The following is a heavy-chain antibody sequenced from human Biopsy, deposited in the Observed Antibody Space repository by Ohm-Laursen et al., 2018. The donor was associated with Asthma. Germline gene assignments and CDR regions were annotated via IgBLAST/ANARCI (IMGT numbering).Heavy chain of an antibody. CDR3: ARCQVGYSSGWSLLLKKIYYSGMDV. CDR1: GGTFSNFA. J-gene: IGHJ6*02. D-gene: IGHD6-19*01. V-gene: IGHV1-69*13. CDR2: IMTVFGTT. Sequence: ASVKVSCKTPGGTFSNFAISWVRQAPGQGLEWLGGIMTVFGTTNYAQKFQGRVTITADESTSTAYMEVTSLRSEDTAIYYCARCQVGYSSGWSLLLKKIYYSGMDVWSQGTAVTVSS.